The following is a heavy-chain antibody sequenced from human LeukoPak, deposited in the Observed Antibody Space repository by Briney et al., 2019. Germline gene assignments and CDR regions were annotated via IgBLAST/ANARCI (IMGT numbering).Heavy chain of an antibody. CDR3: TREDRPYCPFAY. Sequence: SETLSLTCGVSGGSFAITNYWSWVRQAPGKGLEWIGEIAHDGTTNYNPSLRSRVAMSFDRANNQFSLSLTSVTAADTAVYYCTREDRPYCPFAYWGQGVLVTVSS. CDR2: IAHDGTT. CDR1: GGSFAITNY. D-gene: IGHD1-26*01. V-gene: IGHV4-4*02. J-gene: IGHJ4*02.